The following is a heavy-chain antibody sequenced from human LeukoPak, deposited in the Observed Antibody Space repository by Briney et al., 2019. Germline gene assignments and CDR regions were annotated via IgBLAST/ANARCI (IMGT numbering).Heavy chain of an antibody. D-gene: IGHD3-3*01. J-gene: IGHJ1*01. CDR3: ARAPSEVGGYYPEYFRH. CDR1: GFTFSRYW. CDR2: IKSDGKT. V-gene: IGHV3-74*01. Sequence: AGSLRLSCEASGFTFSRYWMHWVRQGPGQGLVWVSRIKSDGKTNYADSVKGRFTISRDNAKTTVSLQMNSLRADDTGVYYCARAPSEVGGYYPEYFRHWGQGTLVTVSS.